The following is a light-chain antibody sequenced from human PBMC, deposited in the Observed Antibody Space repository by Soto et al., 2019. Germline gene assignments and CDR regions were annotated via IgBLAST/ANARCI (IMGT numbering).Light chain of an antibody. CDR3: LQDYSYPWT. V-gene: IGKV1-6*02. Sequence: IPMTQSPPSLSASVGDRVTISCRASQGIRDNLGWYQQKPGKAPKLLIYGAFTLEDGVPSRFSGSGSGADFTLTISSLQPEDVGTYFCLQDYSYPWTFGQGTKVEIK. CDR1: QGIRDN. CDR2: GAF. J-gene: IGKJ1*01.